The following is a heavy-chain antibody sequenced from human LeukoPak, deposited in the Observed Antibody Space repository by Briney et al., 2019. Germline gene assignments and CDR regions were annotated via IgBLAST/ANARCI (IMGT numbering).Heavy chain of an antibody. J-gene: IGHJ4*02. D-gene: IGHD4-17*01. Sequence: SETLSLTCTVSGGSISSYYWSWIRQPAGKGLEWIERIYTSGSTNYNPSLKSRVTMSVDMSKNQFSLKLSSVTAADTAVYYCARQGSYGDYMLVDYWGQGTRVTVSS. CDR2: IYTSGST. V-gene: IGHV4-4*07. CDR3: ARQGSYGDYMLVDY. CDR1: GGSISSYY.